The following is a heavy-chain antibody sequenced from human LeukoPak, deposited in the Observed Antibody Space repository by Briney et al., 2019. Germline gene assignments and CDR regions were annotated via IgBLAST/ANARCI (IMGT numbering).Heavy chain of an antibody. V-gene: IGHV4-34*01. Sequence: SETLSLTCAVYGGSFSDYYWSWIRQPPGKGLEWIGDINHSGSTNYNPSLKRRVTISVDTSKNQFSLRLSSVTAADTAVYYCASASIVVVPAAIIDYMDVWGKGTTVTVSS. CDR2: INHSGST. J-gene: IGHJ6*03. D-gene: IGHD2-2*02. CDR1: GGSFSDYY. CDR3: ASASIVVVPAAIIDYMDV.